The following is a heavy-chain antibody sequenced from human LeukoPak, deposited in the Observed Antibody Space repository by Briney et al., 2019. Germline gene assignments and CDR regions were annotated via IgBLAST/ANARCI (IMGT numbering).Heavy chain of an antibody. D-gene: IGHD6-19*01. CDR3: ARGGTTVAGTFWFDP. CDR2: VYHTGSS. CDR1: GGSIGSSNW. J-gene: IGHJ5*02. Sequence: SETLSLTCAVSGGSIGSSNWWSWVRQPPGKGLEWIGEVYHTGSSNYNPSLKSRVTISVDKSKSQFSLKLSSVTAADTAVYYCARGGTTVAGTFWFDPWGQGTLVTVSS. V-gene: IGHV4-4*02.